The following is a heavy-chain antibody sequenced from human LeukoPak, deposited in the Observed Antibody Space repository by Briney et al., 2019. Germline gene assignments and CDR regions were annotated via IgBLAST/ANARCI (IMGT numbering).Heavy chain of an antibody. CDR3: ATWAFYHSLDV. CDR1: GFTFDAYA. Sequence: GGSLRLSCGASGFTFDAYAMHWVRQAPGKGLEWVSLINKDGSATYYADSVKGRFTISRDNSKNSLYLQMNSLRSEDTALYYCATWAFYHSLDVWGQGTTVTVSS. CDR2: INKDGSAT. J-gene: IGHJ6*02. D-gene: IGHD1-26*01. V-gene: IGHV3-43*02.